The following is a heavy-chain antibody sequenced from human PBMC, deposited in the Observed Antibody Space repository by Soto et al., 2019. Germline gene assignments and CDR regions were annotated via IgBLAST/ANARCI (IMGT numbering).Heavy chain of an antibody. J-gene: IGHJ4*02. CDR3: AGGNTVLERD. D-gene: IGHD1-1*01. CDR2: IYSGGST. CDR1: GVIVSSNY. Sequence: EVQLVESGGGLVLPGGSLRLSCAASGVIVSSNYMSWVRQAPGKGLEWVSLIYSGGSTSYADSVKGRFTISRDNSKNTLYLQMNNLRAEDPAVYYCAGGNTVLERDWGQGTLVTVSS. V-gene: IGHV3-66*01.